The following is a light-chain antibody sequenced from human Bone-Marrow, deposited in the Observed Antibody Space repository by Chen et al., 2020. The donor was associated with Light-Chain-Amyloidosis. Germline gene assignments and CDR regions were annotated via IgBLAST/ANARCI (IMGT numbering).Light chain of an antibody. CDR3: QVWDSSSGRPV. Sequence: SYVLTQPSSVSVAPGQTATIACGGNNIGSTSVHGYQQTPGKAPLLVGYDDSDRPSGIPERCSGANSGSTAALAISRVEAGDGADYYCQVWDSSSGRPVCGGGTKLTVL. CDR2: DDS. V-gene: IGLV3-21*02. CDR1: NIGSTS. J-gene: IGLJ3*02.